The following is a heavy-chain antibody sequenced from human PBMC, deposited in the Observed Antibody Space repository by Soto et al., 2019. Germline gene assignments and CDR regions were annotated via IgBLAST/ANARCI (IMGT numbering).Heavy chain of an antibody. D-gene: IGHD3-22*01. J-gene: IGHJ4*02. CDR2: ISSSGSTI. V-gene: IGHV3-11*01. Sequence: PGGSLRLSCAASGFTFRDYYMSWIRQAPGKGLEWVSYISSSGSTIYYVDSVKGRFTISRDNAKNSLYLQMKSLRAEDTAVYYCATAPYYDGSGYCRAVIDYWGQGILVTVSS. CDR1: GFTFRDYY. CDR3: ATAPYYDGSGYCRAVIDY.